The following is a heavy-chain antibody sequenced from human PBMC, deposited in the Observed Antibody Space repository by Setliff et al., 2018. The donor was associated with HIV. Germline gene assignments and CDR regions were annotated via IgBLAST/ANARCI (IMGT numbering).Heavy chain of an antibody. CDR2: INHSGST. V-gene: IGHV4-34*01. J-gene: IGHJ6*02. D-gene: IGHD4-17*01. Sequence: SETLSLTCAVYGGSFSDYYWSWIRQPPGKGLEWIGEINHSGSTNYNPSLKSRVTISVDTSKNQFSLKLSSVTAADTAVYYCARATVTVDFYYYGLDVWGQGTTVT. CDR1: GGSFSDYY. CDR3: ARATVTVDFYYYGLDV.